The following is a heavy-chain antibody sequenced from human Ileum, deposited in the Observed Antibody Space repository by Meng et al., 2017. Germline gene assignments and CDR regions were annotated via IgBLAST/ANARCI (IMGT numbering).Heavy chain of an antibody. V-gene: IGHV1-69*14. D-gene: IGHD2-15*01. CDR3: ARDCSGGGCFDP. CDR2: IIPILNAS. Sequence: QVQLVQSGAEVKYPGSSVTVCCKASGGAFGSSAIGWLRQAPGRGLEWMGGIIPILNASTYAQNFKGRVTLSADMATTTVYMELSSLTSDDTAVYFCARDCSGGGCFDPWGQGTLVTVSS. CDR1: GGAFGSSA. J-gene: IGHJ5*02.